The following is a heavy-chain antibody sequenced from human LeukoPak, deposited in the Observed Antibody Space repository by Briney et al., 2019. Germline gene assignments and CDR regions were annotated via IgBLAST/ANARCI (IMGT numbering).Heavy chain of an antibody. CDR1: GYNFASYD. D-gene: IGHD6-13*01. V-gene: IGHV1-8*01. J-gene: IGHJ4*02. CDR3: ARGRGAAAGNNY. CDR2: MNPNSGNT. Sequence: ASVKVSCKASGYNFASYDINLVRQATGQGLEWMGWMNPNSGNTGYAQKFQGRVTMTRNTSISTAYMELSSLRSEDTAVYYCARGRGAAAGNNYWGQGTLVTVSS.